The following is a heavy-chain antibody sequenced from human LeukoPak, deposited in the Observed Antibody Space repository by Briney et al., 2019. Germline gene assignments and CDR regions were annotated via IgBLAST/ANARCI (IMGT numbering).Heavy chain of an antibody. J-gene: IGHJ5*02. V-gene: IGHV3-53*05. Sequence: GGSLRLSCAASGFTVSSNYMSCVREAPGKGLEWVSVIYGGGSTYYADSVKGRFTISRDNYKNTLYLQMNSLRAEDTAVYYCARDCSSTSCYISWGQGTLVTVSS. CDR2: IYGGGST. D-gene: IGHD2-2*02. CDR1: GFTVSSNY. CDR3: ARDCSSTSCYIS.